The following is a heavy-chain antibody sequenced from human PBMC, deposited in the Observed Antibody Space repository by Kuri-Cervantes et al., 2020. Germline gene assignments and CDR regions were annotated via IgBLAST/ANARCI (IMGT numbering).Heavy chain of an antibody. CDR1: GYTFTGYY. J-gene: IGHJ4*02. Sequence: ASAKVSSKAPGYTFTGYYMHWVRQAPGQGLEWMGWINPNSGGTNYAQKFQGWVTMTRDTSITTAYMELRSLRSEDTAVYYCETGAQSYNDRSDVGGGWGQGTLVTVSS. V-gene: IGHV1-2*04. CDR2: INPNSGGT. D-gene: IGHD3-22*01. CDR3: ETGAQSYNDRSDVGGG.